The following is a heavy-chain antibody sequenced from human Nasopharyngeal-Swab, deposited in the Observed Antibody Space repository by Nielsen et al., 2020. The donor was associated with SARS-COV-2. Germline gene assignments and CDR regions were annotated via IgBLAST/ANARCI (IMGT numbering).Heavy chain of an antibody. CDR2: ISYDGSNK. CDR1: GFTFSSYA. J-gene: IGHJ3*02. Sequence: GGSLRLSCAASGFTFSSYAMHWVRQAPGKGLEWVAVISYDGSNKYYADSVKGRFTISRDNSKNTLYLQMNSLRAEDTAVYYCARDGGGRVVVVAGAFDIWGQGTMVTVSS. D-gene: IGHD2-15*01. CDR3: ARDGGGRVVVVAGAFDI. V-gene: IGHV3-30-3*01.